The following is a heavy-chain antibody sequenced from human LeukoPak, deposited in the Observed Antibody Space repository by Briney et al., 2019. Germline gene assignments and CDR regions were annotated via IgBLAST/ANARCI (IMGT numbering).Heavy chain of an antibody. CDR3: AREALMKYYFDY. D-gene: IGHD2-8*01. CDR2: IWYDGSNK. Sequence: GSLRLSCAASGFTFSSYGMHWVRQAPGKGVEWVAAIWYDGSNKYYADSVKGRFTISRDNSKNTLYLQMNSLRAEDTAVYYCAREALMKYYFDYWGQGTLVTVSS. CDR1: GFTFSSYG. J-gene: IGHJ4*02. V-gene: IGHV3-33*01.